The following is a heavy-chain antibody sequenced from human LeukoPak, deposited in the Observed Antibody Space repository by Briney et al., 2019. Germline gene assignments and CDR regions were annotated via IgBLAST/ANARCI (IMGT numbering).Heavy chain of an antibody. Sequence: SETLSLTCAVYGGSFSGYYWGWIRQPPGKWLEWIGSIYYSGSTYYNPSLKSRVTISVDTSKNQFSLKLSSVTAADTAVYYGARYGLRQRNSYMDVRGKGTTVSVSS. CDR3: ARYGLRQRNSYMDV. D-gene: IGHD1-1*01. CDR2: IYYSGST. V-gene: IGHV4-39*01. CDR1: GGSFSGYY. J-gene: IGHJ6*03.